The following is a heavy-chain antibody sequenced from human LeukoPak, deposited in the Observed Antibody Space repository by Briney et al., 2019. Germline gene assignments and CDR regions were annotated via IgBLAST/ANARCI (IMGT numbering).Heavy chain of an antibody. J-gene: IGHJ4*02. Sequence: GASVKVSCKASGYTFTSLGISWVRQAPGQGLEWVGWSSTNTGNTNYAQKFQGRVTMTTDTSTSTAYMEVRSLRSDDTAVYYCARDGSSSWYQNWGQGTLVTVSS. V-gene: IGHV1-18*01. CDR3: ARDGSSSWYQN. CDR1: GYTFTSLG. D-gene: IGHD6-13*01. CDR2: SSTNTGNT.